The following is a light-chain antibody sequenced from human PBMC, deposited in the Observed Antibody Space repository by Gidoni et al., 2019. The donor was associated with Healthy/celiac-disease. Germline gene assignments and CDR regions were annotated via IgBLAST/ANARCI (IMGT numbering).Light chain of an antibody. Sequence: QTVVTQEPSFSVSPGGTVTLTCGLSSGSVSTSYYPSWYQQTPGQAPRTLIYSINTRSSGVPDRFAGSILGNKAALTITGAQADDESDYYCVLYMGRGISVFGGGTKLTVL. CDR3: VLYMGRGISV. V-gene: IGLV8-61*01. CDR2: SIN. CDR1: SGSVSTSYY. J-gene: IGLJ3*02.